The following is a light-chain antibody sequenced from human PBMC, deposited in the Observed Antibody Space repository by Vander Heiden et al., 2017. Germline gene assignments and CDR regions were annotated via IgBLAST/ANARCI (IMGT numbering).Light chain of an antibody. J-gene: IGKJ2*01. CDR2: DAS. V-gene: IGKV1-33*01. CDR3: QQYDNLPFT. CDR1: QDISNY. Sequence: DIQMTQSQSSLSASVGDRVIITCQASQDISNYLKWYQQKPGKAPKLLIYDASNLETGVPSRFSGSGSGTDFTFTISSLRPEDIATYYCQQYDNLPFTFGQGTKLEI.